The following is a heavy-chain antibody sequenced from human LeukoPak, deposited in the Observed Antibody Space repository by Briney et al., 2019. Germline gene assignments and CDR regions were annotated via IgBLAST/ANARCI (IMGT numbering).Heavy chain of an antibody. CDR2: ISYDGSNK. CDR3: AKDRGYGSGSYLVNN. Sequence: GRSLRLSCAASGFTFSSYGMRWVRQAPGKGLEWVAVISYDGSNKYYADSVKGRFTISRDNSKNTLYLQMNSLRAEDTGVYYCAKDRGYGSGSYLVNNWGQGTLVTVSS. V-gene: IGHV3-30*18. J-gene: IGHJ4*02. CDR1: GFTFSSYG. D-gene: IGHD3-10*01.